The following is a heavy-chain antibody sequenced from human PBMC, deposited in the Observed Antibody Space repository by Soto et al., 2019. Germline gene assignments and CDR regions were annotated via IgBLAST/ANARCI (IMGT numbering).Heavy chain of an antibody. CDR3: ARQYIAAAETDYYYGMDG. Sequence: QVQLVQSGAEVKKPGSSVKVSCKASGGTFSSYAISWVRQAPGQGLEWMGGIIPIFGTANYAQKFQGRVTITADEATSTAYVELSSLRSEDTAVYYCARQYIAAAETDYYYGMDGWGQGTTVTVSS. D-gene: IGHD6-13*01. V-gene: IGHV1-69*01. CDR1: GGTFSSYA. J-gene: IGHJ6*02. CDR2: IIPIFGTA.